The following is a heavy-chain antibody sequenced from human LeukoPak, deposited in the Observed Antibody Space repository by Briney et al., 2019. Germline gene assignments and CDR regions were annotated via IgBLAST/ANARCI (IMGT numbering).Heavy chain of an antibody. J-gene: IGHJ6*03. D-gene: IGHD3-22*01. CDR1: GFTFSDYY. Sequence: PGGSLRLSCAASGFTFSDYYMSWIRQAPGKGLEWVSYISSSGSTIYYADSVKGRFTISRDNAKNSLYLQMNSLRAEDTAVYYCARDSTNYYDSSGYYGDYYYYMDVWGKGTTVTVSS. V-gene: IGHV3-11*04. CDR2: ISSSGSTI. CDR3: ARDSTNYYDSSGYYGDYYYYMDV.